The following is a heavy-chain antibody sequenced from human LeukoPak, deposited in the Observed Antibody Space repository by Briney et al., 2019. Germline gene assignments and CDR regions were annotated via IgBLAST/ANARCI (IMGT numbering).Heavy chain of an antibody. CDR3: AKGITAMVLYY. Sequence: PGRSLILSFATPGFPLLSYGMPWVRQVPGKGLELGAVISYDGSHKYYAVSVTARFTITRDKAKNTLYLQMNSLRGEDTAVYYCAKGITAMVLYYWGEGTLVTVSS. J-gene: IGHJ4*02. V-gene: IGHV3-30*18. D-gene: IGHD5-18*01. CDR1: GFPLLSYG. CDR2: ISYDGSHK.